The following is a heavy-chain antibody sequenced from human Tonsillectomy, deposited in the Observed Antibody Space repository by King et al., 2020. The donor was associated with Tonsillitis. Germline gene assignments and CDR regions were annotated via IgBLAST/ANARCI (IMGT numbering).Heavy chain of an antibody. CDR2: ISYDGSNK. CDR3: ARDFTDYYDSSGYYSGWFDP. Sequence: QLVQSGGGVVQPGRSLRLSCAASGFTFSSYAMHWVRQAPGKGLEWVAVISYDGSNKYYADSVKGRFTISRDNSKNTLYLQMNSLRAEDTAVYYCARDFTDYYDSSGYYSGWFDPWGQGTLVTVSS. D-gene: IGHD3-22*01. J-gene: IGHJ5*02. V-gene: IGHV3-30-3*01. CDR1: GFTFSSYA.